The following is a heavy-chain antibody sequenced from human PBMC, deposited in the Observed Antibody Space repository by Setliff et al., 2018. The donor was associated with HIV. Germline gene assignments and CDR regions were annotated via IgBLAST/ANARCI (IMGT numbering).Heavy chain of an antibody. V-gene: IGHV3-30-3*01. D-gene: IGHD3-22*01. J-gene: IGHJ4*02. Sequence: PGGSLRLSCAASGFTFSNYAMHWVRQAPGKGLEWVAVISYDGSNKYYADSVKGRFTISRDNSTNTRYLQMNSLRVEDTAVYYCARETMYDSRGYLSHYFDDWGKGTLVTVSS. CDR1: GFTFSNYA. CDR3: ARETMYDSRGYLSHYFDD. CDR2: ISYDGSNK.